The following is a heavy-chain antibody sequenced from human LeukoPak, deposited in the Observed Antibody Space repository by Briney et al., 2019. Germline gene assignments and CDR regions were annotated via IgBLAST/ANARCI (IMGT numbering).Heavy chain of an antibody. D-gene: IGHD5-18*01. V-gene: IGHV1-46*01. J-gene: IGHJ4*02. CDR2: INPSGGGT. CDR1: GYTFTSYY. CDR3: AVGSRGYPWDFDY. Sequence: VASVKVSCKASGYTFTSYYIHWVRQAPGQGLEWMGIINPSGGGTSYAQKFQGRVTMTRDTSTSTVYMELSSLRSDDTAVYYCAVGSRGYPWDFDYWGQGTLVTVSS.